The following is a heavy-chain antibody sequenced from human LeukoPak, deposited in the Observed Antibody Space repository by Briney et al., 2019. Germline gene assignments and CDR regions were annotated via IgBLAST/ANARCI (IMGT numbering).Heavy chain of an antibody. CDR2: INPSGGST. V-gene: IGHV1-46*01. CDR1: GYTFTSYY. J-gene: IGHJ4*02. D-gene: IGHD6-19*01. Sequence: ASVKVSCKASGYTFTSYYMHWVRQAPGHGLEWMGIINPSGGSTSYVQKLQGRVTMTRDTSTSTVYMGVSSLRSEDTAVYFCVRSVGSSGWYGEFDYWGQGTLVTVSS. CDR3: VRSVGSSGWYGEFDY.